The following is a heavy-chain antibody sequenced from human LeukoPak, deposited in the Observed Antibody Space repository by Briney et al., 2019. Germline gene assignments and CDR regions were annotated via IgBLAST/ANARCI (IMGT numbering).Heavy chain of an antibody. Sequence: LETLSLTCTVSGSSINSYYWSWVRQPPGKGLEWIGYIYSSGSTKYNPSLKSRVTISVDTSKNQVSLKLRSVTAADTAVYYCARVDSTVWFSVFDYWGQGILVTVSS. D-gene: IGHD6-19*01. CDR1: GSSINSYY. V-gene: IGHV4-59*01. CDR2: IYSSGST. CDR3: ARVDSTVWFSVFDY. J-gene: IGHJ4*02.